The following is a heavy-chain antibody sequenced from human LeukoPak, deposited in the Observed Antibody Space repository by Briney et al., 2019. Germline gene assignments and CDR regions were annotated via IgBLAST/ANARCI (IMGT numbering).Heavy chain of an antibody. CDR2: IYTSGST. Sequence: SETLSLTCTVSGGSISSYCWSWIRQPAGKGLEWIGRIYTSGSTNYNPSLKSRVTMSVDTSKNQFSLKLSSVTAADTAVYYCARGYSYGSTINWFDPWGQGTLVTVSS. CDR3: ARGYSYGSTINWFDP. V-gene: IGHV4-4*07. CDR1: GGSISSYC. J-gene: IGHJ5*02. D-gene: IGHD5-18*01.